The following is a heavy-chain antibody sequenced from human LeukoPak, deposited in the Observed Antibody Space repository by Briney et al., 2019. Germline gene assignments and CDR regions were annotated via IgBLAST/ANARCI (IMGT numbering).Heavy chain of an antibody. CDR1: GYTFTSYY. D-gene: IGHD6-19*01. J-gene: IGHJ3*02. CDR3: ARPDWPIAVAGKDAFDI. Sequence: ASVKVSCKASGYTFTSYYMHWVRQAPGQGLEWMGIINPSGGSTSYAQKFQGRVTMTRDTSTSTVYMELSSLRSEDTAVYYCARPDWPIAVAGKDAFDIWGQGTMVTVSS. CDR2: INPSGGST. V-gene: IGHV1-46*01.